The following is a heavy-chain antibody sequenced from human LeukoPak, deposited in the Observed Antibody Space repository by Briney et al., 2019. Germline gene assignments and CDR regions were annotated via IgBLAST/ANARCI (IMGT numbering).Heavy chain of an antibody. CDR2: IYTIGST. CDR1: VGSISSYY. D-gene: IGHD6-19*01. J-gene: IGHJ5*02. Sequence: SESLSLTCIVPVGSISSYYRCWIRQPAGEGLEWSGRIYTIGSTNYSPSLKCRVTMSVDTSKNQFSLKLSSVTAADTAVYYCARDVAVAGMHENTWFDPWCQGTLVTVSS. V-gene: IGHV4-4*07. CDR3: ARDVAVAGMHENTWFDP.